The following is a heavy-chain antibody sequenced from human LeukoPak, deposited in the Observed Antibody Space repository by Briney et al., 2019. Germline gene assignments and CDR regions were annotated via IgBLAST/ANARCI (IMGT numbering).Heavy chain of an antibody. J-gene: IGHJ2*01. CDR1: GGSISSGDYY. CDR3: ARRLFHWYFDL. Sequence: TLSLTCTVSGGSISSGDYYCSWIRQPPGKGLEWIGYIYYSGSTYYNPSLKSRVTISVDTSKNQFSLKLSSVTAADTAVYYCARRLFHWYFDLWGRGTLVTVSS. CDR2: IYYSGST. V-gene: IGHV4-30-4*08.